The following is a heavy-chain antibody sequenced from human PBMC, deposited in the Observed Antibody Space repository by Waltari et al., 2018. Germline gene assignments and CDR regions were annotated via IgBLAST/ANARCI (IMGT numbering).Heavy chain of an antibody. CDR2: IKPDGSET. CDR1: GFTFSSPW. J-gene: IGHJ4*02. V-gene: IGHV3-7*01. Sequence: EVQLVESGGGLVQPGESLRRSCRASGFTFSSPWMDWVRQAPGKGLEWVANIKPDGSETHYVDSVQGRFTISRDNAQNLLYLQMNSLRAEDAAVYYCSVSLNSWGQGTLVTVSS. CDR3: SVSLNS.